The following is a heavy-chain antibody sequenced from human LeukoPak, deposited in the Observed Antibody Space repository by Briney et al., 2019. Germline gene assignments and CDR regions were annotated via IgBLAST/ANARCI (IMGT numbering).Heavy chain of an antibody. Sequence: GGSLRLSCAASGFTFSSYWMSWVRQAPGKGLEWVANIKQDGSEKYYVDSVKGRFTISRDNAKNSLYLQMNSLRAEDTAVYYCARDSDYYDSSGYGDFDYWGQGTLVTVSS. V-gene: IGHV3-7*01. CDR2: IKQDGSEK. CDR3: ARDSDYYDSSGYGDFDY. J-gene: IGHJ4*02. D-gene: IGHD3-22*01. CDR1: GFTFSSYW.